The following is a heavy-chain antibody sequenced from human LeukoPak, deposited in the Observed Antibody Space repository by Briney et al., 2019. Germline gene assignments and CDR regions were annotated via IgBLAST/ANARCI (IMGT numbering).Heavy chain of an antibody. CDR1: GFTFNTYA. CDR2: TSYDGSAE. J-gene: IGHJ4*02. V-gene: IGHV3-30*04. D-gene: IGHD1-26*01. CDR3: ARDVTSIVGDRSLYFDY. Sequence: GGSLRLSCAASGFTFNTYAMHWVRQAPGKGLEWVAVTSYDGSAEYYADSVKGRFTIFRDNSKNTVYLQMNSLRPEDTAIYYCARDVTSIVGDRSLYFDYWGQGTLVTVSS.